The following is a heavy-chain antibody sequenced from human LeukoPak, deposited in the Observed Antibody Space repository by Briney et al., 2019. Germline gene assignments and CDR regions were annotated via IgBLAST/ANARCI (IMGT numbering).Heavy chain of an antibody. CDR3: ARTSYGDYLYWGPYGMDV. Sequence: SQTLSLTCTVSGGSISSGGYYWSWIRQHPGKGLEWIGYIYYSGSTYYNPSLKSRVTISVDTSKNQFSLKLSSVTAADTAVYYCARTSYGDYLYWGPYGMDVWGQGTTVTVSS. V-gene: IGHV4-31*03. J-gene: IGHJ6*02. CDR2: IYYSGST. CDR1: GGSISSGGYY. D-gene: IGHD4-17*01.